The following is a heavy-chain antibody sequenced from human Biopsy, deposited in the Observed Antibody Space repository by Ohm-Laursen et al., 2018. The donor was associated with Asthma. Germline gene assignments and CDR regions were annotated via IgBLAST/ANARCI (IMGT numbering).Heavy chain of an antibody. Sequence: SCSASGFTFSNYGMHWVRQVAGKGLDWVAVVTYDGISQYYAESVKGRFTISRDNSRNTLYLQMNSLSPDDTAAYYCARDVMEWYLPAFDFWGQGTLVTVSS. CDR3: ARDVMEWYLPAFDF. J-gene: IGHJ4*02. D-gene: IGHD3-3*01. CDR2: VTYDGISQ. V-gene: IGHV3-30*03. CDR1: GFTFSNYG.